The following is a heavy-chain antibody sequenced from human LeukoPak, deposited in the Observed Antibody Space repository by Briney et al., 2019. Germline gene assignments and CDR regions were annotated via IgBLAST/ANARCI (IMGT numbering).Heavy chain of an antibody. J-gene: IGHJ4*02. CDR3: HYYDSSGYYKNFDY. Sequence: GGSLRLSCAASGFTFSSYAMSWVRQAPGKGLEWVSAISGSGGSTYYADSVKGRFTISRDNSKNTLYLQMNSLRAEDTAVYYCHYYDSSGYYKNFDYWGQGTLVTVSS. CDR1: GFTFSSYA. CDR2: ISGSGGST. V-gene: IGHV3-23*01. D-gene: IGHD3-22*01.